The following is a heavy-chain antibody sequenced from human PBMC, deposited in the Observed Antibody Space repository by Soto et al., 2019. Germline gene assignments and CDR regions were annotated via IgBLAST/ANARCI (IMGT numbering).Heavy chain of an antibody. V-gene: IGHV1-69*13. CDR3: ARCSSIAARPTLGYYYGMDV. Sequence: SVKVSCKASGGTFSSYAISWVRQAPGQGLEWMGGIIPIFGTANYAQKFQGRVTITADESTSTAYMELSSLRSEDTAVYYCARCSSIAARPTLGYYYGMDVWGQGTTVTVSS. D-gene: IGHD6-6*01. CDR2: IIPIFGTA. CDR1: GGTFSSYA. J-gene: IGHJ6*02.